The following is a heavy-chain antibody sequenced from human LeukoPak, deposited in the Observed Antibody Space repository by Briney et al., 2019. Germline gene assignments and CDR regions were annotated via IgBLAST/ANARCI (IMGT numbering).Heavy chain of an antibody. CDR1: GGSMSPYH. CDR2: IYYSGST. Sequence: SETLSLTCTVSGGSMSPYHWGWIRQPPGKGLEWTGYIYYSGSTNYNPSLRSRVSISVDTSKNQFSLKLSSVTAADTAIYYCARAVSGRFDYWGQGTLVTVSS. J-gene: IGHJ4*02. V-gene: IGHV4-59*08. D-gene: IGHD6-19*01. CDR3: ARAVSGRFDY.